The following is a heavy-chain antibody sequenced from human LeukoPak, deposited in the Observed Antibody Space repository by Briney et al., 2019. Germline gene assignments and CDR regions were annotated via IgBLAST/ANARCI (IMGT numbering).Heavy chain of an antibody. J-gene: IGHJ4*02. D-gene: IGHD3-16*02. CDR1: GGSFSGYY. CDR2: INHSGNT. CDR3: ARGFGIRPFDY. Sequence: SETLSLTCAVFGGSFSGYYWSWIRQSPGKGLEWIGEINHSGNTNYNPSLKSRVTISVDTSKNQFSLNLSSVTAADTAVYYCARGFGIRPFDYWGQGTLVTVSS. V-gene: IGHV4-34*01.